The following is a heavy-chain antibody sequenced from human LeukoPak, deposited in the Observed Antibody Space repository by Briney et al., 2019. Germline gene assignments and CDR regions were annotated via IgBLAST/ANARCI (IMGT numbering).Heavy chain of an antibody. V-gene: IGHV4-39*01. CDR3: ARSMSTRVGYYYYYMDV. J-gene: IGHJ6*03. D-gene: IGHD1-26*01. CDR1: GDSISSCTYY. Sequence: PSETLSLTCTVSGDSISSCTYYWGWIRQPPGKGLEWIGTIYCSGSTYYTPFLKSRVSISADTSKNQFSLNLRSVTAADTAVYYCARSMSTRVGYYYYYMDVWGKGTTVTVSS. CDR2: IYCSGST.